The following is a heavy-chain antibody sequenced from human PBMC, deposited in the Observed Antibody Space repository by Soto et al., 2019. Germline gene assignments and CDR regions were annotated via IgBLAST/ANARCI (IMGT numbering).Heavy chain of an antibody. Sequence: ASVKVSCKASGYTFTSYGISWVREAPGQGLEWMGWISAYNGNTNYAQKLQGRVTMTTDTSTSTAYMELRSLRSDDTAVYYCARDKGPPPYYYYGMDVWGPGTTVTVSS. J-gene: IGHJ6*02. V-gene: IGHV1-18*01. CDR3: ARDKGPPPYYYYGMDV. CDR2: ISAYNGNT. CDR1: GYTFTSYG.